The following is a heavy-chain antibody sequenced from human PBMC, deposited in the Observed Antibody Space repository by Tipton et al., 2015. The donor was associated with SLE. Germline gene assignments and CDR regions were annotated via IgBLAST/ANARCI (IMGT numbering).Heavy chain of an antibody. D-gene: IGHD5-18*01. CDR3: ARLHGYSYGLNWFDP. CDR1: GGSVSSSSKY. J-gene: IGHJ5*02. Sequence: TLSLTCTVSGGSVSSSSKYWAWFRRPPGKGLEWIGSIYYTGTTTYYKSFLKSRVTMSVDTSKNQFSLRLTSVIAADTAVYYCARLHGYSYGLNWFDPWGQGTLISVSS. V-gene: IGHV4-39*07. CDR2: IYYTGTTT.